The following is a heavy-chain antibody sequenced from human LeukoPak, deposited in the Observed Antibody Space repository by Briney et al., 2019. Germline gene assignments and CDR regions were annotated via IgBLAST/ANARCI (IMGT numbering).Heavy chain of an antibody. Sequence: PSETLSLTCTVSGASISSSSYYWGWIRQPPGKGLEWIGSIYHSGSTYYNPSLKSRVTISVDTSKNQFSLRLSSLTAADTAMYYCARHLSWSGYPKVDYWGQGSLVTVSS. V-gene: IGHV4-39*01. CDR3: ARHLSWSGYPKVDY. J-gene: IGHJ4*02. D-gene: IGHD3-3*01. CDR1: GASISSSSYY. CDR2: IYHSGST.